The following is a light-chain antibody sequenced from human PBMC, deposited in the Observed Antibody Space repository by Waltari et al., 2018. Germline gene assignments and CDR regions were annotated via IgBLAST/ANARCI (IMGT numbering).Light chain of an antibody. V-gene: IGLV3-1*01. CDR2: DDT. J-gene: IGLJ2*01. Sequence: SYEVTQSPSVSVSPGQTALIPCPGDNLGEKHVCWYQAKPGQSPLLVIYDDTKRPSGIPERFSGSNSGNTATLTITGTQTVDEADYYCQAWDNNILLFGGGTKLTVL. CDR3: QAWDNNILL. CDR1: NLGEKH.